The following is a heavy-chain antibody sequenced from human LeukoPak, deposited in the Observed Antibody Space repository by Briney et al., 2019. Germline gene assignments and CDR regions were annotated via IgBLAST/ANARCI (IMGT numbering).Heavy chain of an antibody. V-gene: IGHV4-34*01. CDR3: ARGVRLVTIFGVGLLDY. CDR1: GYSISSGYY. Sequence: PSETLSPTCAVSGYSISSGYYWSWIRQPPGKGLEWIGEINHSGSTNYNPSLKSRVTISVDTSKNQFSLKLSSVTAADTAVYYCARGVRLVTIFGVGLLDYWGQGTLVTVSS. CDR2: INHSGST. J-gene: IGHJ4*02. D-gene: IGHD3-3*01.